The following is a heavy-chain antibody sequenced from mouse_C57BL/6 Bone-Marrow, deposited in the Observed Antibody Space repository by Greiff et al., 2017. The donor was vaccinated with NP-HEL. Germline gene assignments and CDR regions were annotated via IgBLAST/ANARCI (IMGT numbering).Heavy chain of an antibody. CDR2: INPNNGGT. D-gene: IGHD2-3*01. V-gene: IGHV1-18*01. CDR3: ARKSDDGYYDNAMDY. Sequence: VHVKQSGPELVKPGASVKIPCKASGYTFTDYNMDWVKQSHGKSLEWIGDINPNNGGTIYNQKFKGKATLTVDKSSSTAYMELRSLTSEDTAVYYCARKSDDGYYDNAMDYWGQGTSVTVSS. J-gene: IGHJ4*01. CDR1: GYTFTDYN.